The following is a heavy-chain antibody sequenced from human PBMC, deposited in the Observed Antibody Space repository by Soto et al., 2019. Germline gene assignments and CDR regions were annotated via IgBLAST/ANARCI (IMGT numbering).Heavy chain of an antibody. CDR3: ASLPYHNSYSGFDS. D-gene: IGHD1-26*01. CDR1: TDTFSDYW. Sequence: GESLKISCKSSTDTFSDYWIGWVRQMPGKGPEWMGPIYPPDSDTKYSPSFQGQVTISADKSISTAYLRWSSLKASDTATYYCASLPYHNSYSGFDSWGQGTPVTVSS. CDR2: IYPPDSDT. J-gene: IGHJ4*02. V-gene: IGHV5-51*01.